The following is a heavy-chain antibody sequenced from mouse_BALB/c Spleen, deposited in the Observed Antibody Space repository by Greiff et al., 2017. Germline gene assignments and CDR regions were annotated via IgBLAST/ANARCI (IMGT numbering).Heavy chain of an antibody. CDR1: GFSLTSYG. CDR3: ARDRGYDGYYYFDY. D-gene: IGHD2-3*01. Sequence: VQLQQSGPDLVAPSQSLSITCTVSGFSLTSYGVHWVRQPPGKGLEWLVVIWSDGSTDYNSALKSRLSISKDNSKSQVFLKMNSLQTDDTARYYCARDRGYDGYYYFDYWGQGTTLTVSS. V-gene: IGHV2-6-2*01. CDR2: IWSDGST. J-gene: IGHJ2*01.